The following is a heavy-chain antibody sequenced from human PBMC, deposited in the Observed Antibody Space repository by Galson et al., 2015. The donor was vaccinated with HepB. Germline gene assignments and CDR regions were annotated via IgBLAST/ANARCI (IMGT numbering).Heavy chain of an antibody. CDR3: ARDRDYRFDH. J-gene: IGHJ4*02. CDR1: GYTFTTNG. V-gene: IGHV1-18*04. D-gene: IGHD4/OR15-4a*01. Sequence: SCKASGYTFTTNGISWVRQAPGQGLEWMGWISANSGNTKYAQNLQGRVTLTRDTSTSTAYLELRSLRSDDTAAYYCARDRDYRFDHWGQGTLVTVSS. CDR2: ISANSGNT.